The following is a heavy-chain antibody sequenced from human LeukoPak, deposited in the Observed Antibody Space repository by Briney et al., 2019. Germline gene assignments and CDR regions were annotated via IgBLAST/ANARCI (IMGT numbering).Heavy chain of an antibody. D-gene: IGHD3-3*01. CDR3: AKTPGKGFGVVPIYYFDY. CDR1: GGSISSSSYY. Sequence: PSETLSLTCTVSGGSISSSSYYWGWIRQPPGKGLEWIGSIYHSGSTYYNPSLKSRVTISVDTSKNQFSLKLSSVTAADTAVYYCAKTPGKGFGVVPIYYFDYWGQGTLVTVSS. J-gene: IGHJ4*02. V-gene: IGHV4-39*07. CDR2: IYHSGST.